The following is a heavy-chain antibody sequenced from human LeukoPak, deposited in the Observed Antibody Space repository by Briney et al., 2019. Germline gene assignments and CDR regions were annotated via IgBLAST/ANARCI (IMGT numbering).Heavy chain of an antibody. Sequence: ASVKVSCKASGYTFTNYGITWVRQAPGQGLEWMGWVSAYADNTNYVQKIQGRVTMTTDTSTSTAYMELRSLRSDDTAVYYCARDCIGCHGFDCWGQGTLVTVSS. CDR1: GYTFTNYG. CDR2: VSAYADNT. J-gene: IGHJ4*02. V-gene: IGHV1-18*01. D-gene: IGHD2-15*01. CDR3: ARDCIGCHGFDC.